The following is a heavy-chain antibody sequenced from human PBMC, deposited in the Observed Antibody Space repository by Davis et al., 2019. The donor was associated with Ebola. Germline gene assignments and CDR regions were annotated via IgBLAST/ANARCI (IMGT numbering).Heavy chain of an antibody. D-gene: IGHD3-10*01. CDR3: ARGRGYYGSGSYVYYYYGMDV. CDR1: GASFTSVGYY. Sequence: PSETLSLTCTAPGASFTSVGYYWSWICQPPGKGLEWIGEINHSGSTNYNPSLKIRVTISVDTSKNQFSLKLSSVTAADTAVYYCARGRGYYGSGSYVYYYYGMDVWGQGTTVTVSS. J-gene: IGHJ6*02. V-gene: IGHV4-34*01. CDR2: INHSGST.